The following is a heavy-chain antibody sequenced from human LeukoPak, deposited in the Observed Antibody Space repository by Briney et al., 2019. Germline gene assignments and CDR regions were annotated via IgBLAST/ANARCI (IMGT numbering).Heavy chain of an antibody. Sequence: ASVKLSCKASGYTFTDYYMHWVRQAPGQGLEWMGWINPNSGGTNYAQKFQGRVTMTRDTSISTAYMELSRLRSDDTAVYYCARASYYYDSSGYPGYYFDYWGQGTLVTVSS. J-gene: IGHJ4*02. CDR2: INPNSGGT. V-gene: IGHV1-2*02. CDR1: GYTFTDYY. CDR3: ARASYYYDSSGYPGYYFDY. D-gene: IGHD3-22*01.